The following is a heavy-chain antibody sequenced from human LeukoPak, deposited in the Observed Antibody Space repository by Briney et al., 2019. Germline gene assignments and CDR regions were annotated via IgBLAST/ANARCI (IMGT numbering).Heavy chain of an antibody. Sequence: GGSLRLSCAASGFTFSSSAMTWVRQAPGKGLEWVSIISDSGGSTYYADSVKGRFTISRDNSRSTVYTQMNSLRAEDTAVYYCAKSYYRSWCYFDYWGQGTLVTVSS. CDR1: GFTFSSSA. CDR3: AKSYYRSWCYFDY. D-gene: IGHD6-13*01. J-gene: IGHJ4*02. V-gene: IGHV3-23*01. CDR2: ISDSGGST.